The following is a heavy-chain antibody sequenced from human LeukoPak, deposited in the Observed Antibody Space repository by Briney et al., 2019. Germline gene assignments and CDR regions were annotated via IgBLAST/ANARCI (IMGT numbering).Heavy chain of an antibody. V-gene: IGHV3-23*01. CDR3: DLYGLLGYCSGGNCYGVYFDF. D-gene: IGHD2-15*01. Sequence: GGSLRLSCTASGFIFNNYAMSWVRQAPGKGLEWVSSMSDSGGNSYYADSVKGRFTISRDNSKNTLYLQMKSLRAEDTAVYSKDLYGLLGYCSGGNCYGVYFDFWGQGTLVTVSS. J-gene: IGHJ4*02. CDR1: GFIFNNYA. CDR2: MSDSGGNS.